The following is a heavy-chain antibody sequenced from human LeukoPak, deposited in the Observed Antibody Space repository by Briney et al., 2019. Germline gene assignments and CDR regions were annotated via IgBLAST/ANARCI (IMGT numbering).Heavy chain of an antibody. CDR2: INPSGGST. D-gene: IGHD3-22*01. Sequence: ASVKVSCKASGYTFTSYYMHWVRQAPGQGLEWMGIINPSGGSTSYAQKFQGRVTMTRDTSTSTVYMELSSLRSEDTAVYYCARIDYYDSSGYSNWFDPWGQGTLVTVSS. CDR3: ARIDYYDSSGYSNWFDP. CDR1: GYTFTSYY. J-gene: IGHJ5*02. V-gene: IGHV1-46*01.